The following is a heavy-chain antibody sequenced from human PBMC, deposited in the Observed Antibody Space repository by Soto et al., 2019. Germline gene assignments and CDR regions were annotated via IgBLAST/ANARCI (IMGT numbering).Heavy chain of an antibody. D-gene: IGHD6-19*01. CDR1: GGTFSSYT. Sequence: QVQLVQSGAEVKKPGSSVKVSCKASGGTFSSYTISWVRQAPGQGLEWMGRIIPILGIANYAQKFQGRVTITADKSTSTAYMELSSLKSEDTAVYYCARDKVVAVAGYCMDVWGEGTTVIVSS. CDR3: ARDKVVAVAGYCMDV. J-gene: IGHJ6*04. V-gene: IGHV1-69*08. CDR2: IIPILGIA.